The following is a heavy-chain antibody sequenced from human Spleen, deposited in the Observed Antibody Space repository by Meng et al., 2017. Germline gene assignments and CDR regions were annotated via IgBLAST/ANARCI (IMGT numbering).Heavy chain of an antibody. CDR2: ISGSGGST. D-gene: IGHD3-10*01. V-gene: IGHV3-23*01. CDR3: ASFGSGSTYLGGAHYFDY. J-gene: IGHJ4*02. Sequence: GGSLRLSCAASGFTFISYAMSWVRQAPGKGLEWVSAISGSGGSTYYADSVKGRFTISRDNSKNTLYLQMNSLRAEDTAVYYCASFGSGSTYLGGAHYFDYWGQGTLVTVSS. CDR1: GFTFISYA.